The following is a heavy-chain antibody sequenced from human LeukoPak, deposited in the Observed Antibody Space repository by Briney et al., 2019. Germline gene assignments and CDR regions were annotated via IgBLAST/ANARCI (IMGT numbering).Heavy chain of an antibody. Sequence: ASVKVSCKASGYTFTGYYMHWVRQAPGQGLEWMGRINPNSGGTNYAQKFQGRDTMTRDTSISTAYMELSRLRSDDTAVYYCAVWGSSSWYTDYWGQGTLVTVSS. D-gene: IGHD6-13*01. CDR3: AVWGSSSWYTDY. V-gene: IGHV1-2*06. CDR2: INPNSGGT. J-gene: IGHJ4*02. CDR1: GYTFTGYY.